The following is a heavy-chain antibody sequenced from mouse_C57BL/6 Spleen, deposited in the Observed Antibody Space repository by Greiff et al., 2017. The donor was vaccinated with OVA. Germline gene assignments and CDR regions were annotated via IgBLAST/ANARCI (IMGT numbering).Heavy chain of an antibody. D-gene: IGHD1-1*02. J-gene: IGHJ2*01. CDR3: AREGGNYLDY. CDR2: IDPSDSYT. V-gene: IGHV1-69*01. CDR1: GYTFTSYW. Sequence: VQLQQPGAELVMPGASVKLSFKASGYTFTSYWMHWVKQRPGQGLEWIGEIDPSDSYTNYNQKFKGKSTLTVDKSSSTAYMQLSSLTSEDSAVYYCAREGGNYLDYWGQGTTLTVSS.